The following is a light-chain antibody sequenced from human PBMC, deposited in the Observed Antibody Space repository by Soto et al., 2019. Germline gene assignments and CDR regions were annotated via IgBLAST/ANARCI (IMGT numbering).Light chain of an antibody. Sequence: QTVVTQEPPFSVSPGRTVTLTCGLSSGSVSTTYYPSWYQQTPGQAPRTLIYNTNKRSSGVPDRFSGSILGNKAALTIAGAQADDESDYYCVLYMGSGVWVFGGGTKVTVL. CDR1: SGSVSTTYY. CDR3: VLYMGSGVWV. CDR2: NTN. J-gene: IGLJ3*02. V-gene: IGLV8-61*01.